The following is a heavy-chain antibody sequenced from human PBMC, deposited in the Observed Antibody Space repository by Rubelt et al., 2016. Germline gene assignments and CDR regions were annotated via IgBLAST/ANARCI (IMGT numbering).Heavy chain of an antibody. J-gene: IGHJ2*01. Sequence: VQLVESGGGVVQPGGSLRLSCAASGFIFSSHSMNWVRQAPGKGLEWVSHISSSSSTIYYADSVKGRFTISRDNDNNSLYLQKDSLGDEDTAMYYCARSGTGVRYFDLWGRGTLVTVSS. CDR2: ISSSSSTI. CDR1: GFIFSSHS. V-gene: IGHV3-48*02. CDR3: ARSGTGVRYFDL. D-gene: IGHD1-7*01.